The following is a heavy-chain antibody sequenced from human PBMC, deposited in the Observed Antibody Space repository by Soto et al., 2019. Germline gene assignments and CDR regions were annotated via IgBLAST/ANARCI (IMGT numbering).Heavy chain of an antibody. CDR1: GFTFSNYW. Sequence: EVQLVESGGGLVQPGGSLRLSCAASGFTFSNYWMSWVRQAPGKGLEWVGNIKQDGSEKNYVDSVKGRFTISRDNAKNSLCRQMNSLRAEDTAVYYCARIASAGRGWDVWGQGTTVIVSS. V-gene: IGHV3-7*01. J-gene: IGHJ6*02. D-gene: IGHD6-13*01. CDR3: ARIASAGRGWDV. CDR2: IKQDGSEK.